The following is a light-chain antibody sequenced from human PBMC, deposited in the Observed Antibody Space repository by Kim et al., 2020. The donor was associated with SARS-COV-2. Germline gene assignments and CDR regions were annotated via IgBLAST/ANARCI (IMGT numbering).Light chain of an antibody. CDR3: QSYDNSLSVLYV. J-gene: IGLJ1*01. CDR1: SSNIGAGYD. CDR2: GNN. V-gene: IGLV1-40*01. Sequence: VTISCTGSSSNIGAGYDVHWYQQLPGTAPKLLIYGNNDRPSGVPDRFSGSKSGTSASLAITGLQAEDEADYYCQSYDNSLSVLYVFGTGTKVTVL.